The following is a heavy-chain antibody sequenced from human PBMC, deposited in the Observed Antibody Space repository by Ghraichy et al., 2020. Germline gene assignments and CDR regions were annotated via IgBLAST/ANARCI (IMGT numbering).Heavy chain of an antibody. CDR3: ARGRSRYGDYYYYYMNV. D-gene: IGHD4-17*01. CDR2: INHSGST. J-gene: IGHJ6*03. Sequence: SETLSLTCAVYGGSFSGYYWSWIRQPPGKGLEWIGEINHSGSTNYNPSLKSRVTISVDTSKNQFSLKLSSVTAADTAVYYCARGRSRYGDYYYYYMNVWGKGTTVTVSS. CDR1: GGSFSGYY. V-gene: IGHV4-34*01.